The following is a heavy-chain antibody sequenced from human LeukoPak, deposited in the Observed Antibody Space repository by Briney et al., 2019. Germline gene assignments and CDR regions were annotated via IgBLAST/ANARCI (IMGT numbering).Heavy chain of an antibody. CDR1: GFTFSSYW. CDR3: ARDRYYDFWSVNDY. Sequence: PGGSLRLSCAASGFTFSSYWMSWVRQARGKGLEWVANIKQDGSEKYYVDSVKGRFTISRDNAKNSLYLQMNSLRAEDTAVYYCARDRYYDFWSVNDYWGQGTLVTVSS. CDR2: IKQDGSEK. J-gene: IGHJ4*02. V-gene: IGHV3-7*01. D-gene: IGHD3-3*01.